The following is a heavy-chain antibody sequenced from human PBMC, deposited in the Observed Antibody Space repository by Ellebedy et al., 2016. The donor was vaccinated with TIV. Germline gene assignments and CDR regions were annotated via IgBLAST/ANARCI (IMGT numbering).Heavy chain of an antibody. CDR1: GFTFSNYA. Sequence: GESLKISXAASGFTFSNYAMSWVRQAPGKGLEWVSTISGSSGSTYYADSVKGRFTISRDNSKNTLYLQMNSLRAEDTAVYYCAKPGIAGRGYYYYYGMDVWGQGTTVTVSS. V-gene: IGHV3-23*01. CDR2: ISGSSGST. J-gene: IGHJ6*02. D-gene: IGHD6-13*01. CDR3: AKPGIAGRGYYYYYGMDV.